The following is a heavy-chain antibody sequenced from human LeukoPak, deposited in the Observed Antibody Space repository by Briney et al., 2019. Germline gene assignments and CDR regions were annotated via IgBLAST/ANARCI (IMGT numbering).Heavy chain of an antibody. D-gene: IGHD3-22*01. J-gene: IGHJ4*02. Sequence: GASVKVSCKASGYTFTGYYMHWLRQAPGQGFEWLGWSDPNSGATKYEHFQGGVTMTWDTSIDTAYMELTRLTSDDTAVYYCARAKPYDNNGYSPELRYWGQGTLVTVS. CDR3: ARAKPYDNNGYSPELRY. V-gene: IGHV1-2*02. CDR2: SDPNSGAT. CDR1: GYTFTGYY.